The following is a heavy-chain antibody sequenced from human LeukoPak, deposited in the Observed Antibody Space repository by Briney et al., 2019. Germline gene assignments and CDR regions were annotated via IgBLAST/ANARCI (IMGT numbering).Heavy chain of an antibody. CDR2: ISSSSSYI. CDR1: GFTFSSYN. V-gene: IGHV3-21*01. D-gene: IGHD6-13*01. Sequence: GGSLRLSCAASGFTFSSYNMNWVRQAPGKGLEWVSSISSSSSYIYYADSVKGRFTISRDNAKNSLYLQMNSLRAEDTAVYYCATKPVAAAGLYYFDYWGQGTLVTVSS. CDR3: ATKPVAAAGLYYFDY. J-gene: IGHJ4*02.